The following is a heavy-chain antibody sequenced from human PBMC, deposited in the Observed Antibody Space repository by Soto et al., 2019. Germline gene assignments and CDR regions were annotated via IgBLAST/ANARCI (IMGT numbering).Heavy chain of an antibody. Sequence: TFSSYAMSWVRQAPGKGLEWVSAISGSGGSTYYADSVKGRFTISRDNSKNTLYLQMNSLRAEDTAVYYCAKGDILKQASDYWGQGTLVTVSS. CDR2: ISGSGGST. V-gene: IGHV3-23*01. J-gene: IGHJ4*02. CDR1: TFSSYA. CDR3: AKGDILKQASDY.